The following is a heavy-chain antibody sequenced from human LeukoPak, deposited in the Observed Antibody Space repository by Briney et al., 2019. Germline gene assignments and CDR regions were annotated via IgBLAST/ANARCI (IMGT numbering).Heavy chain of an antibody. J-gene: IGHJ4*02. V-gene: IGHV1-18*01. CDR1: GYTFTSYG. CDR2: ISAYNGNT. CDR3: ARESPIVGATPPLDY. D-gene: IGHD1-26*01. Sequence: ASVKVSCKASGYTFTSYGISWVRQAPGQGLEWMGWISAYNGNTNYAQKLQGRVTMTTDTSTSTAYMELRSLRSDDTAVYYCARESPIVGATPPLDYWGQGTLVTVSS.